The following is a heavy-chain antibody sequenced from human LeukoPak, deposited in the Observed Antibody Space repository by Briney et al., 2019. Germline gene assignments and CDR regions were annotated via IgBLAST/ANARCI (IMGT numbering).Heavy chain of an antibody. J-gene: IGHJ6*04. Sequence: ASVKVSCKVSGYTLTELSIHWVRQAPGKGLEWMGGFDPEDGETIYAQKFQGRVTMTEDTSTDTAYMELSSLRSEDTAVYYCATDNYSSGWHDYYYYYGMDVWGKGTTVTVSS. CDR3: ATDNYSSGWHDYYYYYGMDV. CDR1: GYTLTELS. D-gene: IGHD6-19*01. CDR2: FDPEDGET. V-gene: IGHV1-24*01.